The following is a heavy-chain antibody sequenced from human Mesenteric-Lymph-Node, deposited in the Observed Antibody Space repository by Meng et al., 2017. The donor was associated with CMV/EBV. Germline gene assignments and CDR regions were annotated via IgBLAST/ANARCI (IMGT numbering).Heavy chain of an antibody. CDR1: FTFRAYA. CDR2: ISGSGGST. V-gene: IGHV3-23*01. D-gene: IGHD3-10*01. J-gene: IGHJ4*02. CDR3: AKDKSDYYGSGSYYPY. Sequence: FTFRAYAMGWVRQAPGKGLEWVSVISGSGGSTHYADSVKGRFTISRDNSKNTLYLQMNSLRAEDTAVYYCAKDKSDYYGSGSYYPYWGQGTLVTVSS.